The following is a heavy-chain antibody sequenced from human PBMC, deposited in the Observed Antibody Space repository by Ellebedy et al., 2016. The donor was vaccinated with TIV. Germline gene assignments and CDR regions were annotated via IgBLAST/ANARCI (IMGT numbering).Heavy chain of an antibody. Sequence: PGGSLRLSCAASGFTFSSNWMSWVRLTPGKGLEWVAYIKQDGSEKYYVDSVKGRFTISRDNAKNSLYLQMNSLRAEDTAVYYCARGRSFNWGQGTLVTVSS. V-gene: IGHV3-7*03. CDR3: ARGRSFN. CDR1: GFTFSSNW. D-gene: IGHD3-10*01. CDR2: IKQDGSEK. J-gene: IGHJ4*02.